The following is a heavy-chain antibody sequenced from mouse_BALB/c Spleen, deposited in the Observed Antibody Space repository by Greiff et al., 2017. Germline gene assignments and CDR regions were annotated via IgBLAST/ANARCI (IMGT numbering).Heavy chain of an antibody. D-gene: IGHD1-1*02. CDR3: ARSMLYGHYAMDY. V-gene: IGHV1-67*01. Sequence: VQRVESGPELVRPGESVKISCKGSGYTFTDYAMHWVKQSHAKSLEWIGVISIYYDNTNYNQKFKGKATMTVDKSSSTAYMELARLTSEDSAIYYCARSMLYGHYAMDYWGQGTSVTVSS. CDR1: GYTFTDYA. J-gene: IGHJ4*01. CDR2: ISIYYDNT.